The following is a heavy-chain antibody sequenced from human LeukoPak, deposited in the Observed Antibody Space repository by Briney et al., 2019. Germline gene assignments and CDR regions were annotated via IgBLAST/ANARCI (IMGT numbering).Heavy chain of an antibody. J-gene: IGHJ6*03. CDR3: ARGGRSYGYMDV. D-gene: IGHD5-18*01. CDR2: IKQDGSEK. V-gene: IGHV3-7*01. CDR1: GFTFSSYW. Sequence: GGSLRLSCAASGFTFSSYWMSWVRQAPGKGREGVANIKQDGSEKYYVDSVKGRFTISRDNAKHSLYLQMNRLRAADTGVSYCARGGRSYGYMDVWGKGTTVTVSS.